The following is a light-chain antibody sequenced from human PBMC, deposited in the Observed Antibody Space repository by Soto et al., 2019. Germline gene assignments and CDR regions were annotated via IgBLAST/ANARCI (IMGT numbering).Light chain of an antibody. V-gene: IGKV1-17*01. CDR2: SVS. Sequence: DTQMTQSPSTLSASVGDRVTITCRASQGIRSALGWYQQKPGKVPKRLIYSVSSLQSGVPSRFSGSGSGTEFTLTISSLQPEDFATYYCLQHSSYPWTFGQGTKVDIK. CDR3: LQHSSYPWT. J-gene: IGKJ1*01. CDR1: QGIRSA.